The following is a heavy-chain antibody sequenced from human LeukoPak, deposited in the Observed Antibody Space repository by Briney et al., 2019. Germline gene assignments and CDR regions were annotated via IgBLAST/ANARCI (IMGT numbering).Heavy chain of an antibody. D-gene: IGHD3-22*01. CDR3: ARDLNYYDSSGPRNWFDP. J-gene: IGHJ5*02. CDR2: IYYSGRT. CDR1: GGSISSSSYY. Sequence: NPSETLSLTCTVSGGSISSSSYYWGWIRQPPGKGLEWIGRIYYSGRTYYNPSLKSRVTISVDTSKNQFSLNLSSVTAADTAVYYCARDLNYYDSSGPRNWFDPWGQGTLVTVSS. V-gene: IGHV4-39*07.